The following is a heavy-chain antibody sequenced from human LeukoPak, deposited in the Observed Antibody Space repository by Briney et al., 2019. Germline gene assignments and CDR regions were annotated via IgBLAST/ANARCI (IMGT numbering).Heavy chain of an antibody. D-gene: IGHD7-27*01. J-gene: IGHJ4*02. CDR2: ITTGDGNT. CDR1: GFTFSSYT. V-gene: IGHV3-23*01. Sequence: GGSLRLSCTASGFTFSSYTMTWVRQAPGKGLKWVSTITTGDGNTYYADSVKGRFTVSRDDSKNTLFLQMNSLRAEDTAVYYCAKDGGLWVSAHWGDSWGRGTLVTVSS. CDR3: AKDGGLWVSAHWGDS.